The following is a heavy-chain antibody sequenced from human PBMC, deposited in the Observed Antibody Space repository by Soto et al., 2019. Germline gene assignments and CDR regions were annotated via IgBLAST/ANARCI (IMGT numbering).Heavy chain of an antibody. J-gene: IGHJ5*02. V-gene: IGHV4-39*01. CDR1: GGSISSSSYY. CDR2: IYYSGST. Sequence: QLQLQESGPGLVKPSETLSLTCTVSGGSISSSSYYWGWIRQPPGKGLEWIGSIYYSGSTYSNPSLKSRVTISVDTSKNQFALKLSSVTAADTAVYYCGYDLWSGSTPWGQGTLVTVSS. CDR3: GYDLWSGSTP. D-gene: IGHD3-3*01.